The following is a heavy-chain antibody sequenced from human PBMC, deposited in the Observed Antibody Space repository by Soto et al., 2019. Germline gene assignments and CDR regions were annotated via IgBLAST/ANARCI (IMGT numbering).Heavy chain of an antibody. J-gene: IGHJ4*02. V-gene: IGHV3-30*18. CDR1: GFTFSSYG. CDR2: ISYDGSNK. D-gene: IGHD6-19*01. CDR3: AKSSAWFFTGSFDY. Sequence: QVQLVESGGGVVQPGRSLRLSCAASGFTFSSYGMHWVRQAPGKGLEWVAVISYDGSNKYYADSVKGRFTFSRDNSRNTLYLQMNSLRAEDTAVYYWAKSSAWFFTGSFDYWGQGTLVTVSS.